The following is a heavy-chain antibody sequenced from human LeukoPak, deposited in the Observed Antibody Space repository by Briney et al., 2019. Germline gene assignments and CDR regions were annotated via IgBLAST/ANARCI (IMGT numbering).Heavy chain of an antibody. CDR1: GYTFTSYD. Sequence: ASVKVSCKASGYTFTSYDINWVRQATGQGLEWMGWMNPNSGNTGYAQKFQGRVTMTRNTSISTAYMELSSLRSEDTAVYYCASQRFYYDIFAYYYYGMDVWGQGTTVTVSS. CDR3: ASQRFYYDIFAYYYYGMDV. D-gene: IGHD3-9*01. J-gene: IGHJ6*02. CDR2: MNPNSGNT. V-gene: IGHV1-8*01.